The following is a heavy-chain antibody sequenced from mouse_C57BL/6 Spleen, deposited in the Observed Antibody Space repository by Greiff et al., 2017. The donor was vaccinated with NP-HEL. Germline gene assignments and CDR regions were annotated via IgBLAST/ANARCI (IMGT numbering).Heavy chain of an antibody. CDR3: ARWDRTGTYAMDY. V-gene: IGHV1-12*01. CDR2: IYPGNGDT. D-gene: IGHD4-1*01. CDR1: GYTFTSYN. Sequence: LQQSGAELVRPGASVKMSCKASGYTFTSYNMHWVKQTPRQGLEWIGAIYPGNGDTSYNQKFKGKATLTVDKSSSTAYMHLSSLTSEDSAVYICARWDRTGTYAMDYWGQGTSVTVSS. J-gene: IGHJ4*01.